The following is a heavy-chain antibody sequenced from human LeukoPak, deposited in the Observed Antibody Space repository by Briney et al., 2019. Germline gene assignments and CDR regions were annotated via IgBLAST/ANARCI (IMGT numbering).Heavy chain of an antibody. D-gene: IGHD6-19*01. CDR1: GFTVSSNY. J-gene: IGHJ4*02. CDR3: TRDHIFGGWYDY. CDR2: IYTGGSI. V-gene: IGHV3-53*01. Sequence: GGSLRLSCAASGFTVSSNYMSWVRQAPGKGLEWVSVIYTGGSIYYADSVKGRITISRDNSKNTLYLQMNSLRAEDTAVYYCTRDHIFGGWYDYWGQGTLVTVSS.